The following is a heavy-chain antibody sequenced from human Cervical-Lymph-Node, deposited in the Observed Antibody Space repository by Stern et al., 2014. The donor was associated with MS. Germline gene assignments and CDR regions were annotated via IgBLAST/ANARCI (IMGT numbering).Heavy chain of an antibody. CDR2: IIPIFGSS. D-gene: IGHD6-19*01. J-gene: IGHJ4*02. V-gene: IGHV1-69*01. CDR1: GGTFSTYP. Sequence: VQLLQSGAEVKKPGSSVKVSCKASGGTFSTYPISWVRQAPGQGLEWMGGIIPIFGSSNYAQKFQGRVTISADESTRTAYMELSSLRSEDSAVYYCASLAVAAIQPNNWGKGTQVTVSS. CDR3: ASLAVAAIQPNN.